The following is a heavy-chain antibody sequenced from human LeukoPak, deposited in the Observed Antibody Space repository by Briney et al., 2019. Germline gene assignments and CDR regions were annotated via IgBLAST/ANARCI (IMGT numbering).Heavy chain of an antibody. V-gene: IGHV3-7*01. CDR1: GFTFSDYF. J-gene: IGHJ3*02. Sequence: GGSLRLSCAASGFTFSDYFMSWVRQAPGKGLEWVANIKQDGSEKHYVDSVKGRFTISRDNAKNSLYLQMNSLRAEDTAVYYCAREGGSYYDDAFDMWGQGTMVTVSS. CDR3: AREGGSYYDDAFDM. CDR2: IKQDGSEK. D-gene: IGHD1-26*01.